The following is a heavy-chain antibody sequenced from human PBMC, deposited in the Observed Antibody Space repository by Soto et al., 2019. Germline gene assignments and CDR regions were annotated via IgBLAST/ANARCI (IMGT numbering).Heavy chain of an antibody. CDR3: AKTPGGAYYYGMDV. Sequence: EVQLLESGGGLVQPGGSLRLSCAASGFTFSSYAMSWVRQAPGKGLEWVSAISGSGSSTYYADSGKGRFTISRDNSKNTLYLQMNSLRADDTAVYYCAKTPGGAYYYGMDVWGQGTTVTVSS. CDR2: ISGSGSST. D-gene: IGHD2-15*01. V-gene: IGHV3-23*01. J-gene: IGHJ6*02. CDR1: GFTFSSYA.